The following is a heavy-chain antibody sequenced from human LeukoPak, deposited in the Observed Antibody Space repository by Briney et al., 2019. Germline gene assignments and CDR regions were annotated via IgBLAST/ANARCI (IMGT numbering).Heavy chain of an antibody. D-gene: IGHD3-3*01. V-gene: IGHV4-39*01. Sequence: RPSDTLSLTCTVSGDSIRSNNYYWGWIRQPPGKGLEWIGSIYDTGSTFYNPSLKSRVIISVDTSKNQFSLKLSSVTAADAAVYYCQSRFLEWLPDYWGQGTLVTVSS. CDR1: GDSIRSNNYY. CDR2: IYDTGST. J-gene: IGHJ4*02. CDR3: QSRFLEWLPDY.